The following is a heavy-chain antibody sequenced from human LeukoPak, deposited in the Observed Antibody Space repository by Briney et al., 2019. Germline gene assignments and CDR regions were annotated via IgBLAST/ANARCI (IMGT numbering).Heavy chain of an antibody. CDR2: IFYSGST. D-gene: IGHD4-23*01. CDR1: GGSISSSSYY. J-gene: IGHJ4*02. CDR3: ARDLLNEGNHLDY. V-gene: IGHV4-30-4*08. Sequence: PSETLSLTCTVSGGSISSSSYYWGWIRQPPGKGLEWIGYIFYSGSTYYNPSLKSRVTISVDTSNNQFSLKLSSVTAADTAVYYCARDLLNEGNHLDYWGQGTLVTVSS.